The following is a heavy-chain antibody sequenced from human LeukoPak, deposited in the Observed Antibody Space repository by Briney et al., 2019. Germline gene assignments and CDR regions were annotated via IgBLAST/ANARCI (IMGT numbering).Heavy chain of an antibody. J-gene: IGHJ4*02. V-gene: IGHV3-23*01. CDR2: ISGSGGST. CDR3: ALRPPGYSSGSILPPFDY. D-gene: IGHD6-19*01. Sequence: PGGSLRLSCAASGFTFSSYAMSWVRQAPGKGLEWVSAISGSGGSTYYADSVKGRFTISRDNSKNTLYLQMNSLRAEDTAVYYCALRPPGYSSGSILPPFDYWGQGTLVTVSS. CDR1: GFTFSSYA.